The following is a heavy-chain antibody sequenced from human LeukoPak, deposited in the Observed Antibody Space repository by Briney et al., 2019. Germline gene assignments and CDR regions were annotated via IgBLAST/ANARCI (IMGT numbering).Heavy chain of an antibody. CDR1: GYIFASYW. Sequence: GASLQISCQCSGYIFASYWIGWVRQLPGKGLEWMGIIYPGDSATRYSPSFQGQVTISADKSINTAYLQWSSLKASDSAMYYCARHRSSSWYDYWGQGTLVTVSS. V-gene: IGHV5-51*01. CDR3: ARHRSSSWYDY. CDR2: IYPGDSAT. J-gene: IGHJ4*02. D-gene: IGHD6-13*01.